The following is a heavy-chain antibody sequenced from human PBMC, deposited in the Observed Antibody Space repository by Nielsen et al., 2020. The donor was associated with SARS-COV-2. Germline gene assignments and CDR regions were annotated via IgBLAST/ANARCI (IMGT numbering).Heavy chain of an antibody. Sequence: QTPSLICAIFGDSVSSSSAARNWIRQPPSRGLEWLGRTYYRSKWYNDYAVSVKSRITINPDTSKNQFSLHLNSVTPEDTAVYYCARARGAYGDYYYYYYTDVWGKGTTVTVSS. CDR2: TYYRSKWYN. V-gene: IGHV6-1*01. CDR3: ARARGAYGDYYYYYYTDV. D-gene: IGHD4-17*01. J-gene: IGHJ6*03. CDR1: GDSVSSSSAA.